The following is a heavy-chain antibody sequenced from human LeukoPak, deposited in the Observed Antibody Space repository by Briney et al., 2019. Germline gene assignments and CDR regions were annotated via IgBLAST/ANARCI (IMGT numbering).Heavy chain of an antibody. J-gene: IGHJ4*02. CDR2: NNPSSGTT. CDR3: ARDRGLLCGSSGCLDS. CDR1: GYTFTSYY. Sequence: ASVKVSCKASGYTFTSYYMHWVRQAPGQGLEWMGLNNPSSGTTSYAQKFQGRVTMTRDTSTSTVYMELSSLTSEDTAVYYCARDRGLLCGSSGCLDSWGQGTLVTVSS. D-gene: IGHD6-19*01. V-gene: IGHV1-46*01.